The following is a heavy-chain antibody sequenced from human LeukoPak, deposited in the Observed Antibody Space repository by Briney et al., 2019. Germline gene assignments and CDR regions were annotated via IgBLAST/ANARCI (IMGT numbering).Heavy chain of an antibody. V-gene: IGHV3-7*05. Sequence: PGGSLRLSCAASGFIFRTYWMSWVRQAPGKGLEWVANIKQDGSEQYFMDSVKGRFTISRDNGKNSLYLQMNSLRAEDTAVYYCARDRRSGWYFDFWGQGTLVTVSS. CDR1: GFIFRTYW. D-gene: IGHD6-19*01. J-gene: IGHJ4*02. CDR3: ARDRRSGWYFDF. CDR2: IKQDGSEQ.